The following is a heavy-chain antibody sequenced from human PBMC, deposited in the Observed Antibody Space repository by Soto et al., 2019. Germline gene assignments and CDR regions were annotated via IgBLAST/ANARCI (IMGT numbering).Heavy chain of an antibody. Sequence: SETLSLTCAVYGGSFSGYYWSWIRQPPGKGLEWIGEINHSGSTNYNPSLKSRVTISVDTSKNQFSLKLSSVTAADTAVYYCARVGRGGYCSSTSCYAGYRGYYMDVWGKGTTVTVSS. CDR1: GGSFSGYY. CDR3: ARVGRGGYCSSTSCYAGYRGYYMDV. J-gene: IGHJ6*03. CDR2: INHSGST. V-gene: IGHV4-34*01. D-gene: IGHD2-2*01.